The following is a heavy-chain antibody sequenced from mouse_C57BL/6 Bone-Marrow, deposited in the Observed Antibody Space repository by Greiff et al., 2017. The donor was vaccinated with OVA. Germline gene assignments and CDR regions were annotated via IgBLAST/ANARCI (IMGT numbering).Heavy chain of an antibody. CDR2: IWSGGST. D-gene: IGHD2-3*01. J-gene: IGHJ1*03. Sequence: VKLMESGPGLVQPSQRLSITCTVSGFSLTSYGVHWVRQSPGKGLEWLGVIWSGGSTDYNAAFISRLSISKDNSKSQVFFKMNSLQADDTAIYYCARNGWLLRYFDVWGTGTTVTVSS. CDR1: GFSLTSYG. CDR3: ARNGWLLRYFDV. V-gene: IGHV2-2*01.